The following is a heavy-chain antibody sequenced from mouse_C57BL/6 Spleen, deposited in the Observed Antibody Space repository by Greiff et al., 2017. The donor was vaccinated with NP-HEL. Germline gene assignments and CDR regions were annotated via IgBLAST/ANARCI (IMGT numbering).Heavy chain of an antibody. Sequence: QVQLQQPGAELVKPGASVKLSCKASGYTFTSYWMHWVKQRPGQGLEWIGMIHPNSGSTNYNEKFKSKATLTVDKSSSTAYMQLSSLTSEDSAVYYCARTMITASYYFDYWGQGTTLTVSS. V-gene: IGHV1-64*01. CDR2: IHPNSGST. CDR1: GYTFTSYW. CDR3: ARTMITASYYFDY. J-gene: IGHJ2*01. D-gene: IGHD2-4*01.